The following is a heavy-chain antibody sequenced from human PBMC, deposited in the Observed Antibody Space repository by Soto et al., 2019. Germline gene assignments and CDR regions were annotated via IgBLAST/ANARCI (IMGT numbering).Heavy chain of an antibody. CDR3: ARKDFWSGYSP. CDR2: IKRDGSEK. D-gene: IGHD3-3*01. V-gene: IGHV3-7*01. J-gene: IGHJ5*02. Sequence: PGGSLRLSCAASGFTFSSYWMSWVRQAPGKGLEWVANIKRDGSEKYYVDSVKGRFTISRDNAKNSRYLQMNSLRAEDTAVYYSARKDFWSGYSPWGQGTLVTVSS. CDR1: GFTFSSYW.